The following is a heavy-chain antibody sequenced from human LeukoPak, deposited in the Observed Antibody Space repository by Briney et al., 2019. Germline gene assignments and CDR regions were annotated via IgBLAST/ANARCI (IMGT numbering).Heavy chain of an antibody. CDR1: GFTFSSFD. V-gene: IGHV3-13*01. Sequence: GGSLRLSCAASGFTFSSFDMHWVRQPTGQGLEWVSTIGTASDTYYPGSVEGRFPLSRENAKNSLYLQMNSLTAGDTAVYYCARGPPRGKYYYMDVWGKGTTVTVSS. CDR2: IGTASDT. D-gene: IGHD1-1*01. CDR3: ARGPPRGKYYYMDV. J-gene: IGHJ6*03.